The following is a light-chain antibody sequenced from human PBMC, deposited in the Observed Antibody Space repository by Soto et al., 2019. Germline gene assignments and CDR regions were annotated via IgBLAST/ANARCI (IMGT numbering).Light chain of an antibody. J-gene: IGKJ4*01. CDR3: QKYNSAPLT. V-gene: IGKV1-27*01. Sequence: IQMTQSPSSVSASVGDRVTITCRASQGISDYLAWYQQKPGKIPKVXIYAASTLQSGVPSRFSGSGFGTDFTITISSLQPEDVETYYCQKYNSAPLTFGGGTKVDIK. CDR2: AAS. CDR1: QGISDY.